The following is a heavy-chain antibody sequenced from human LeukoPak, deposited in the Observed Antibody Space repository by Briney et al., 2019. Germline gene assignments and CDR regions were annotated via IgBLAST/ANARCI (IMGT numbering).Heavy chain of an antibody. CDR3: TRFNNVVGATYFDY. V-gene: IGHV3-64*02. CDR2: ISSNGGST. J-gene: IGHJ4*02. CDR1: AFTFSGYE. D-gene: IGHD1-26*01. Sequence: GGSLRLSCEASAFTFSGYEMNWVRQAPGKGLEYVSSISSNGGSTYYVDSVKGRFTISRDNSKNTLYLQMGSLRAEDMAVYYCTRFNNVVGATYFDYWGQGAPVTVSS.